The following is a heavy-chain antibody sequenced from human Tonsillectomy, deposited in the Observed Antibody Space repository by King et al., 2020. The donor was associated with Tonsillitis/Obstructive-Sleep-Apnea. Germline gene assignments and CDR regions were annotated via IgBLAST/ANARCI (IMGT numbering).Heavy chain of an antibody. CDR3: VKHASSGWYGDN. CDR2: IYPGDADI. CDR1: GYSFTSSW. Sequence: VQLVESGAEVKKPGESLKISCKGSGYSFTSSWIGWVRQIPGGGLEWMGIIYPGDADIKYNPSSEGQVTISADKSNNTAYLQWSSLKASDTAMYYCVKHASSGWYGDNWGQGTLVTVSS. D-gene: IGHD6-19*01. J-gene: IGHJ4*02. V-gene: IGHV5-51*01.